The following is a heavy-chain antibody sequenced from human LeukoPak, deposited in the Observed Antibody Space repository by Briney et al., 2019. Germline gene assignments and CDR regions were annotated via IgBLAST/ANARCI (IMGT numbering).Heavy chain of an antibody. CDR3: ARDSNIVPSVGPYYYYGMDV. D-gene: IGHD2/OR15-2a*01. Sequence: GRSLRLSCAASGFTFSSYATHWVRQAPGKGLEWVAVISYDGSNKYYADSVKGRFTISRDNSKNTLYLQMNSLRAEDTAVYYCARDSNIVPSVGPYYYYGMDVWGQGTTVTVSS. CDR1: GFTFSSYA. CDR2: ISYDGSNK. V-gene: IGHV3-30-3*01. J-gene: IGHJ6*02.